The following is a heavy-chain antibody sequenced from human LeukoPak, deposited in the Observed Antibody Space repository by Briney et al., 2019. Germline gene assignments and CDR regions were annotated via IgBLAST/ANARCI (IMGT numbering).Heavy chain of an antibody. D-gene: IGHD1-26*01. CDR3: ARDSEWGLLRSDY. Sequence: GGSLRLSCAASGFTFSRYWMTWVRQAPGKGLEWVANIKQDGTEKYYEDSVKGRFTISRDNAKNSLYLQMNSLRAEDTAVYYCARDSEWGLLRSDYWGQGTLVTVSS. J-gene: IGHJ4*02. V-gene: IGHV3-7*05. CDR1: GFTFSRYW. CDR2: IKQDGTEK.